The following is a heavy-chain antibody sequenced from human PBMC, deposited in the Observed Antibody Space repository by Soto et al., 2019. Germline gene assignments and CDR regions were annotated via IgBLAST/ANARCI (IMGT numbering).Heavy chain of an antibody. D-gene: IGHD4-17*01. CDR2: ISSSSSYI. CDR3: ARDYGDYLYYDYGMDV. CDR1: GFTFSSYS. J-gene: IGHJ6*02. Sequence: EVQLVESGGGLVKPGGSLRLSCAASGFTFSSYSMNWVRQAPGKGLEWVSSISSSSSYIYYADSVKGRFTSSRDNAKNSLYLQMNSLRAEDTAVYYCARDYGDYLYYDYGMDVWGQGTTVTVSS. V-gene: IGHV3-21*01.